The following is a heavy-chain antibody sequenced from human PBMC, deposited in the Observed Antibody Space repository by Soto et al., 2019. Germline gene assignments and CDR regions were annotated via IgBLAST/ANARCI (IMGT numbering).Heavy chain of an antibody. CDR3: ARQFSGWYGLHYYYGMDV. V-gene: IGHV4-30-4*01. CDR2: IYYSGST. Sequence: SETLSLTCTVSGGSISSGDYYGSWIRQSPGKGLEWIGYIYYSGSTYYNPSLKSRVTISVDTSKNQFSLKLSSVTAADTAVYYCARQFSGWYGLHYYYGMDVWGQGTTVTVSS. CDR1: GGSISSGDYY. J-gene: IGHJ6*02. D-gene: IGHD6-19*01.